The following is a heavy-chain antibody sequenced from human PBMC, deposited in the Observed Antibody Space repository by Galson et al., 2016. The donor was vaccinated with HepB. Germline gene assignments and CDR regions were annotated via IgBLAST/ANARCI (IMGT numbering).Heavy chain of an antibody. V-gene: IGHV3-23*01. D-gene: IGHD3-9*01. CDR2: ISGRGGST. CDR1: GFSFSAYG. J-gene: IGHJ4*02. CDR3: AKDRNHLLDWLKGPIDY. Sequence: SLRLSCAASGFSFSAYGMNWVRQAPGKGLEWVSTISGRGGSTYYADSVQGRFTISRDNSKNTLYVQMNSLGGEDTAVYYCAKDRNHLLDWLKGPIDYWGQGTLVTVSS.